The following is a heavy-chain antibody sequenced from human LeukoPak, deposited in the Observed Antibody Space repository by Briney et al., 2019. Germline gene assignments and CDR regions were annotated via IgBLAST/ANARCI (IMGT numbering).Heavy chain of an antibody. CDR2: IYHSGST. V-gene: IGHV4-38-2*02. CDR3: ASSSGTWEYYFDY. CDR1: GYSISSDYY. D-gene: IGHD6-6*01. Sequence: SETLSLTCTVSGYSISSDYYWGWIRQPPGKGLEWIGSIYHSGSTYNNPSLKSRVTISVDTSKNQFSLKLNSVTAADTAVYYCASSSGTWEYYFDYWGQGTLVTASS. J-gene: IGHJ4*02.